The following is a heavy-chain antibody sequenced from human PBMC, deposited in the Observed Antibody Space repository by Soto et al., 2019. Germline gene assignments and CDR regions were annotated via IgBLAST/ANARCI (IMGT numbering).Heavy chain of an antibody. CDR2: IIPIFGTA. V-gene: IGHV1-69*06. CDR3: ARAGRGYSYGSRVNYYYYYGLDV. Sequence: SVKVSCKASGGTFSSYAISWVRQAPGQGIEWMGGIIPIFGTANYAQKFQGRVTITADKSTSKAYMELSSRRSEDTAVYYCARAGRGYSYGSRVNYYYYYGLDVWGQGTTGTVAS. CDR1: GGTFSSYA. D-gene: IGHD5-18*01. J-gene: IGHJ6*02.